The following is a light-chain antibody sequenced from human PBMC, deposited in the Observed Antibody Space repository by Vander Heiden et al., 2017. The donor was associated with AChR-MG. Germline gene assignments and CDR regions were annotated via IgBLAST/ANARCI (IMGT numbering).Light chain of an antibody. J-gene: IGLJ3*02. CDR2: NNY. Sequence: QSVLTQPPSASGSPWQRVTISCSGSTPNIGRNTVNWYQHIPGTAPKLLIYNNYQRPSGVPDRFSGSKSGTSASLAISGLQSEDEADYYCAAWDDRLHGWVFGGGTKLTVL. CDR3: AAWDDRLHGWV. CDR1: TPNIGRNT. V-gene: IGLV1-44*01.